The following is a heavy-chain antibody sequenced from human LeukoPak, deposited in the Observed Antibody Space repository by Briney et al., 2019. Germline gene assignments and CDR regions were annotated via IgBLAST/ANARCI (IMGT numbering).Heavy chain of an antibody. J-gene: IGHJ5*02. V-gene: IGHV4-34*01. CDR2: INHSGST. CDR3: ARAGYCSSTSCYNPAYKWLDP. Sequence: PSETLSLTCAVYGGSFSGYYWSWIRQPTGKGLEWIGEINHSGSTNYNPSLKSRVIISVDTSKHQFSLKLRSVTAADTAVYYCARAGYCSSTSCYNPAYKWLDPWGQGTLVTVSS. D-gene: IGHD2-2*02. CDR1: GGSFSGYY.